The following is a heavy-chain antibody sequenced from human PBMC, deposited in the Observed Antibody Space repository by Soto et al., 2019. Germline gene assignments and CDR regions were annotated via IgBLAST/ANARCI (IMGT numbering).Heavy chain of an antibody. J-gene: IGHJ4*02. CDR1: GGCISSGGYY. D-gene: IGHD6-13*01. CDR3: ARRRGRDSSSRGYFDY. V-gene: IGHV4-31*03. CDR2: IYYSGST. Sequence: QVQLQESGPGLVKPSQTLSLTCTVSGGCISSGGYYWSWIRQHPGKGLEWIGYIYYSGSTYYNPSLKSRVTISVDTSKNQFSLKLSSVTAADTAVYSCARRRGRDSSSRGYFDYWGQGTLVTVSS.